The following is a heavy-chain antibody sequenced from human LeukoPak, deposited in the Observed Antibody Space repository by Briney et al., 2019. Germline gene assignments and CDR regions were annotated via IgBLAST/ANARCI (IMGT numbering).Heavy chain of an antibody. CDR1: GFTFSSYA. Sequence: PGGSLRLSCAASGFTFSSYAMSWVRQAPGKGLEWVSAISGSGGSTYYADSVKGRFTISRDNSKNTLYLQMNSLRAEDTAVYYCAKVPIAAAGTDFYYYGMDVWGQGTTVTVSS. D-gene: IGHD6-13*01. CDR2: ISGSGGST. V-gene: IGHV3-23*01. J-gene: IGHJ6*02. CDR3: AKVPIAAAGTDFYYYGMDV.